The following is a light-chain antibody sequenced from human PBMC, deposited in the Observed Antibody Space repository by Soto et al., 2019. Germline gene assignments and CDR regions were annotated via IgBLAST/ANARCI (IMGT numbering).Light chain of an antibody. CDR1: QSVTTY. J-gene: IGKJ1*01. CDR2: AIS. Sequence: DIQMTQSPSSLSASXXDRVXITCPASQSVTTYLHWYQQKAGEAPKXXIYAISNLQSGVSSRFSGSGSGTDFSLTINTLQPEDFATYYCQQGYSTPWTFGQGTKVDI. CDR3: QQGYSTPWT. V-gene: IGKV1-39*01.